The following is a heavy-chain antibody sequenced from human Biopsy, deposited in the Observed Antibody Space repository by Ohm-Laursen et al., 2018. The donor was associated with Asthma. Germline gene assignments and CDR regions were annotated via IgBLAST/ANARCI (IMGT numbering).Heavy chain of an antibody. Sequence: SVKVSCKASGCTFSSNSINWVRQAPGQGLEWMGRIIPIFGPTNYAQKYQGRVTISADDSTSTAYMELSSLSSEDTAVYYCARGYSGSDRIVYYYSGLEVWGQGTTVTVSS. CDR3: ARGYSGSDRIVYYYSGLEV. CDR2: IIPIFGPT. D-gene: IGHD5-12*01. V-gene: IGHV1-69*13. J-gene: IGHJ6*02. CDR1: GCTFSSNS.